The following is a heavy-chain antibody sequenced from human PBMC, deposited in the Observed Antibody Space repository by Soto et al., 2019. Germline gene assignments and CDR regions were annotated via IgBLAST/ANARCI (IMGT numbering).Heavy chain of an antibody. CDR3: ARVPVRGVSKTGYYGLDV. D-gene: IGHD3-10*01. Sequence: QVQLVQSGAEVKKPGSSVKVSCKASGGTFSSYAISWVRQAHGQGLEWMGGIIPIFGTANYAQKFQGRVTSTADESTSTAYMELSSLRSEDTAVYYCARVPVRGVSKTGYYGLDVWGQGTTVTVSS. V-gene: IGHV1-69*01. CDR1: GGTFSSYA. J-gene: IGHJ6*02. CDR2: IIPIFGTA.